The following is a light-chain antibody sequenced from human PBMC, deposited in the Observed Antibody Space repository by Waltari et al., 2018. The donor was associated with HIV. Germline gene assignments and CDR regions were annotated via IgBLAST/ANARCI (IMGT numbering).Light chain of an antibody. CDR3: AVRDDRLNGVL. J-gene: IGLJ2*01. CDR2: SNN. CDR1: SSNIGRNP. V-gene: IGLV1-44*01. Sequence: QSVLTQPPSVSATPGQKVTIPCSGGSSNIGRNPVTWYPQLPGTAPKLLIYSNNQRSSGVPDRFSGSKSGTSASLAISGLQSDDETDYYCAVRDDRLNGVLFGGGTRLTVL.